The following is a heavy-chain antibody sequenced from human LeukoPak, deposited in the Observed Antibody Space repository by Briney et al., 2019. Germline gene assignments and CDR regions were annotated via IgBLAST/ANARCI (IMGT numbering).Heavy chain of an antibody. V-gene: IGHV3-9*01. J-gene: IGHJ3*02. D-gene: IGHD6-19*01. CDR3: AKDLSSGWYGDAFDI. CDR1: EFTFDDYA. Sequence: GGSLRLSCAASEFTFDDYAMHWVRQAPGKGLEWVSGISWNSGSVGYADSVKGRFTISRDNAKNSLYLQMNSLRAEDTALYYCAKDLSSGWYGDAFDIWGQGTMVTVSS. CDR2: ISWNSGSV.